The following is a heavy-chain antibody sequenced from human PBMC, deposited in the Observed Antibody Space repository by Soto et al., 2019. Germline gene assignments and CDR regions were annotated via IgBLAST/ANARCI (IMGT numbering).Heavy chain of an antibody. V-gene: IGHV1-3*01. J-gene: IGHJ6*02. CDR2: INAGNGNT. CDR1: GYTFTSYV. CDR3: ARDGTGYCSRTSCQLDYGMDV. Sequence: ASVKVSCKASGYTFTSYVMHWVRQAPGQRLEWMGWINAGNGNTKYSQKFQGRVTITRDTSASTAYMELSSLRSEDTAVYYCARDGTGYCSRTSCQLDYGMDVWGQGTTVTV. D-gene: IGHD2-2*01.